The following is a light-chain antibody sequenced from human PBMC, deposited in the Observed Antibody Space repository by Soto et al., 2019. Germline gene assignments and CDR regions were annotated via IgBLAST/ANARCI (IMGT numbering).Light chain of an antibody. V-gene: IGLV1-44*01. CDR2: SNN. CDR1: SSDIGSNS. CDR3: ATWDDSLNGL. J-gene: IGLJ3*02. Sequence: QSVLTQPPSASGTPGQRVTISCSGSSSDIGSNSVSWYQQLPGTAPKLLIDSNNQRPSGVPDRFSGSKSGTSASLAISGLQSEDEADYYCATWDDSLNGLFGGGTQLTVL.